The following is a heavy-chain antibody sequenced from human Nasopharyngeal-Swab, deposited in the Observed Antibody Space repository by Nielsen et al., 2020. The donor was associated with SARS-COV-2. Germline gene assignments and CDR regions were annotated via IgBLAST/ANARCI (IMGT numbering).Heavy chain of an antibody. CDR3: TTVVAGWIRYLNWFDP. V-gene: IGHV3-15*01. J-gene: IGHJ5*02. CDR1: GFTFSNAW. D-gene: IGHD3-9*01. Sequence: GESLKISCAASGFTFSNAWMSWVRQAPGKGLEWVGRIKSKTDGGTTDYAAPVKGRFTISRDDSKNTLYLQMNSLKTEDTAVYYCTTVVAGWIRYLNWFDPWGQGSLVTVSS. CDR2: IKSKTDGGTT.